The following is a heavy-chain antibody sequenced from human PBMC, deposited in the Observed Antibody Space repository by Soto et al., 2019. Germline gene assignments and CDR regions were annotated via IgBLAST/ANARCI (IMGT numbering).Heavy chain of an antibody. Sequence: QLQLQELGPGLVKPSETLSLTCTVSGGSISSRGYYWGWIRQPPGKGLEWIGTIYYSGSTYYNPSLKSRVTISVDTPKNQFSLKLSSVTAADTAVYYCATSNWFDPWGQGTLVTVSS. CDR2: IYYSGST. CDR3: ATSNWFDP. CDR1: GGSISSRGYY. J-gene: IGHJ5*02. V-gene: IGHV4-39*01.